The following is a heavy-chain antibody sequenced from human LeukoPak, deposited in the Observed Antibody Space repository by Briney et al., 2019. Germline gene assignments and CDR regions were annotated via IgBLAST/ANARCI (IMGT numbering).Heavy chain of an antibody. D-gene: IGHD2-21*01. Sequence: PGGSLRLSCGASGFTFSTYAMSWVRQAPGKGLQWVSLISGSGDGAHYADSVKGRFTISRDNSKNTVYLQMTNLRAEDTAVYYCAKGYIQLWWFDYWGQGTLVTVSS. V-gene: IGHV3-23*01. J-gene: IGHJ4*02. CDR1: GFTFSTYA. CDR2: ISGSGDGA. CDR3: AKGYIQLWWFDY.